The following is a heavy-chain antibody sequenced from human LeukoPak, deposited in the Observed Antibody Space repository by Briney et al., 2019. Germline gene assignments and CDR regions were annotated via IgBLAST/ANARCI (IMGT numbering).Heavy chain of an antibody. V-gene: IGHV3-21*01. D-gene: IGHD6-19*01. CDR2: ISSSGSYI. CDR1: GFTFSSYG. J-gene: IGHJ6*03. Sequence: GGSLRLSCAASGFTFSSYGMHWVRQAPGKGLEWVSTISSSGSYIYYAGSVKGRFTISRDNAKNSLYLQMNSLRAEDTAVYYCARVVAVAWSERRPGYYYMDVWGKGTTVTVSS. CDR3: ARVVAVAWSERRPGYYYMDV.